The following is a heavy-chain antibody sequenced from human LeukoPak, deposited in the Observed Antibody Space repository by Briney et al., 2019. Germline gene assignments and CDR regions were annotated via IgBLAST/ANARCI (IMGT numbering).Heavy chain of an antibody. D-gene: IGHD6-13*01. CDR3: AIFGQQMFDY. CDR1: GGSISSYY. Sequence: SETLSLTCTVSGGSISSYYWSWNRQPAGKGLEWIGRIYTIGSTNYNPSLKSRVTMSVDTSKNQFSLKLSSVTAADTAVYYCAIFGQQMFDYWGQGTLVTVSS. J-gene: IGHJ4*02. CDR2: IYTIGST. V-gene: IGHV4-4*07.